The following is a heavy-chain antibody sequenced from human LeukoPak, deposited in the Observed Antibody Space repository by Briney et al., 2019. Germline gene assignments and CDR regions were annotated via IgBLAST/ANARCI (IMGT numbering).Heavy chain of an antibody. Sequence: GGSLRLSCAASGFTFSSYGMHWVRQAPGKGLEWVAVISYDGSNKYYADSVKGRFTISRDNSKNTLYLQMNSLRAEDTAVYYCAKDSGFGWYLDYWGQRTLHTVSS. CDR1: GFTFSSYG. D-gene: IGHD5-12*01. V-gene: IGHV3-30*18. CDR2: ISYDGSNK. CDR3: AKDSGFGWYLDY. J-gene: IGHJ4*02.